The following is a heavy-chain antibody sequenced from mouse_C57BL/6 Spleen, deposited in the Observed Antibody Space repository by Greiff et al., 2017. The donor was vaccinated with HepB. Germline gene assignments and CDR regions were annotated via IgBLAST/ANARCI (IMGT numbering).Heavy chain of an antibody. CDR2: ISDGGSYT. J-gene: IGHJ3*01. Sequence: EVQLVESGGGLVKPGGSLKLSCAASGFTFSSYAMSWVRQTPEKRLEWVATISDGGSYTYYPDNVKGRFTISRDNAKNNLYLQMSHLKSEDTAMYYCARDQLGRGFAYWGQGTLVTVSA. CDR1: GFTFSSYA. CDR3: ARDQLGRGFAY. V-gene: IGHV5-4*01. D-gene: IGHD4-1*02.